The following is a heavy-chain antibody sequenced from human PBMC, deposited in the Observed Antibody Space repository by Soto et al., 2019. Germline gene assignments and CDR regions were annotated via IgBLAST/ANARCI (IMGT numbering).Heavy chain of an antibody. J-gene: IGHJ4*02. CDR2: ISWNSGSI. CDR3: ARSRSGYCSGGSCLIDY. CDR1: GFTFDDYA. Sequence: EVQLVESGGGLVQPGRSLRLSCAASGFTFDDYAMHWVRQAPGKGLEWVSGISWNSGSIGYADSVKGRFTISRDNAKNSLYLQLNSLRAEDTAVYYCARSRSGYCSGGSCLIDYWGQGTLVTVSS. V-gene: IGHV3-9*01. D-gene: IGHD2-15*01.